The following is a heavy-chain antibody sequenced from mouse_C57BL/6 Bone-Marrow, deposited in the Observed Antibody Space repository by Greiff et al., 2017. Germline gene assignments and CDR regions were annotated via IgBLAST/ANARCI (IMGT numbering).Heavy chain of an antibody. D-gene: IGHD2-14*01. CDR2: IYPSDSET. V-gene: IGHV1-61*01. CDR3: ARWGVRPFYYAMDY. Sequence: QVQLQQPGAELVRPGSSVKLSCKASGYTFTSYWLDWVKQRPGQGLEWIGNIYPSDSETHYNQKFTDKATLTVDKSSSTAYMQLSSLTSEDSAVYYCARWGVRPFYYAMDYWGQGTSVTVSS. CDR1: GYTFTSYW. J-gene: IGHJ4*01.